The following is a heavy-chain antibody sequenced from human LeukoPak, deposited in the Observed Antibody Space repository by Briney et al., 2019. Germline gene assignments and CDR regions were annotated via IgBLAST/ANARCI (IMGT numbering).Heavy chain of an antibody. CDR3: AIRIVGATTDFDY. J-gene: IGHJ4*02. D-gene: IGHD1-26*01. V-gene: IGHV4-61*02. CDR2: IYTSGST. Sequence: SQTLSLTCTVSGGSISSGSYYWSWIRQPAGKGLEWIGRIYTSGSTNYNPSLKSRVTISVDTSKNQFSLKLSFVTAADTAVYYCAIRIVGATTDFDYWGQGTLVTVSS. CDR1: GGSISSGSYY.